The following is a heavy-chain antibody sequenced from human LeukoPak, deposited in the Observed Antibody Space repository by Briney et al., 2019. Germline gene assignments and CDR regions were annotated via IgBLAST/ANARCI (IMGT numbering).Heavy chain of an antibody. V-gene: IGHV3-21*01. CDR2: ISSSSSYI. J-gene: IGHJ4*02. Sequence: PGGSLRLSCEASGFTFSSYSINWVRKAPGKGLEWVSSISSSSSYIYYADSVKGRFTISRDNAKNSLYLQMNSLRAEDTAVYYCARDVEDYDSSGYYYSFDYWGQGTLVTVSS. CDR1: GFTFSSYS. CDR3: ARDVEDYDSSGYYYSFDY. D-gene: IGHD3-22*01.